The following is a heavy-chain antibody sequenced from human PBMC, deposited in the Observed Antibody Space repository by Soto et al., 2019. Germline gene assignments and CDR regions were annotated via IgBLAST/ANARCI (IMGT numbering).Heavy chain of an antibody. Sequence: QVQLVQSGAEVKKPGASVKVSCKASGYTFTNYGITWVRQAPGQGLEWMGWISDYNGNTFYGKKFQGRVTMTTETSTRTAYMELKSLRSDDTAVYYCAREGYYSGSGTYSPPRYYGMDAWGQGTTVTVSS. J-gene: IGHJ6*02. CDR1: GYTFTNYG. CDR2: ISDYNGNT. CDR3: AREGYYSGSGTYSPPRYYGMDA. D-gene: IGHD3-10*01. V-gene: IGHV1-18*01.